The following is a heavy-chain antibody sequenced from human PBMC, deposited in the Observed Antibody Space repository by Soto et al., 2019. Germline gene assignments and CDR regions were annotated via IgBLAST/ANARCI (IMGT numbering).Heavy chain of an antibody. CDR2: ISWNGGGI. CDR3: VKGAHFYDSGGFRIRTTYFDX. J-gene: IGHJ4*01. V-gene: IGHV3-9*01. CDR1: GFNFNEFG. D-gene: IGHD3-22*01. Sequence: GGSLRLSCTASGFNFNEFGMHWVRQAPGKGLEWVSGISWNGGGIVYADSAKGRFTISRANAKNSLYLQLNSLRGEDTALYYCVKGAHFYDSGGFRIRTTYFDXWGNGTLLTVSX.